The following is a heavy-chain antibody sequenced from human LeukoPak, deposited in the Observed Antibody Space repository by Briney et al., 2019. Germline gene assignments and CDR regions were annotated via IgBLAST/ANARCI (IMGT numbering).Heavy chain of an antibody. V-gene: IGHV3-66*02. CDR1: GFTVSSNH. CDR3: ASDVGRVDAFDI. J-gene: IGHJ3*02. D-gene: IGHD3-10*01. Sequence: GGSLRLSCAASGFTVSSNHMSWVRQAPGKGLEWVSVIYSGGSTYYADSVKGRFTISRDNSKNTLYLQMNSLRAEDTAVYYCASDVGRVDAFDIWGQGTMVTVSS. CDR2: IYSGGST.